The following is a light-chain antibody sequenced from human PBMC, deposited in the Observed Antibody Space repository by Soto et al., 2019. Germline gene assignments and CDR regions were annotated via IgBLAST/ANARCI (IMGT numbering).Light chain of an antibody. J-gene: IGKJ2*01. CDR3: QQRSNWRPVYT. Sequence: EIVLTQSPATLSLSPGERATLSCRASQSVNTYLAWYQQKPGQAPRLLIYDASNRATGIPARFTGSGSGTDFTLTISSLESEDFAVYYCQQRSNWRPVYTFGQGTKLEIK. CDR2: DAS. CDR1: QSVNTY. V-gene: IGKV3-11*01.